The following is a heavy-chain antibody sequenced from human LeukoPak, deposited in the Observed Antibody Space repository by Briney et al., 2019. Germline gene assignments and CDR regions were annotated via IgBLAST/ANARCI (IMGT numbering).Heavy chain of an antibody. V-gene: IGHV3-30-3*01. CDR3: ARDLGRSGIGVVIYWYFDL. D-gene: IGHD3-22*01. CDR2: ISYDGSIK. J-gene: IGHJ2*01. Sequence: GGSPRLSCAASGFPFSSYSIHWVRQAPGKGLAWMADISYDGSIKYYADSVKGRFTTSRDNSKNTLLLQLISLKAENTAVYYCARDLGRSGIGVVIYWYFDLWGRGTLVTVSS. CDR1: GFPFSSYS.